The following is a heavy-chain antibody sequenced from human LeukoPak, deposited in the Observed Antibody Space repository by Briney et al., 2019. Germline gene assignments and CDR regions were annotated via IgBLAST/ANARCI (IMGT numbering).Heavy chain of an antibody. V-gene: IGHV3-43*01. J-gene: IGHJ4*02. Sequence: PGGSLRLSCAASGFTFDDYTMHWVRQGPGKGLEWVYLVSWDGGSTYYADSVKGRFTISRDNSKNSLYLQMNSLRTEDTALYYCAKEGAATPWFDYWGQGTLVTVSS. CDR3: AKEGAATPWFDY. D-gene: IGHD2-15*01. CDR1: GFTFDDYT. CDR2: VSWDGGST.